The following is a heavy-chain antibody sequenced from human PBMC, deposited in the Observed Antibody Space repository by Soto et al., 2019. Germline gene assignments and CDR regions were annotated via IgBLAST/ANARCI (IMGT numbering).Heavy chain of an antibody. CDR3: ARSEREIKTHFDY. D-gene: IGHD1-1*01. J-gene: IGHJ4*02. Sequence: GGSLRLSCAASGFTFSSYAMHWVRQAPGKGLEWVAVISYDGSNKYYADSVKGRFTISRDNSKNTLYLQMNSLRAEDTAVYYCARSEREIKTHFDYWGQGTLVTVSS. CDR1: GFTFSSYA. V-gene: IGHV3-30-3*01. CDR2: ISYDGSNK.